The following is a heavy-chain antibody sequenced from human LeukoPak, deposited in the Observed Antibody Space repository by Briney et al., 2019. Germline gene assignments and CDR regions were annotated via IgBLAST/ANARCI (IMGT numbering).Heavy chain of an antibody. D-gene: IGHD2-2*01. Sequence: EASVKVSCKASGYTFTSYAMNWVRQAPGQGLEWMGWINTNTGNPTYAQGFTGRFVFSLDTSVSTAYLQISSLRAEDTAVYYCARDESTGSTSRFYYFDYWGQGTLVTVSS. CDR2: INTNTGNP. J-gene: IGHJ4*02. CDR1: GYTFTSYA. CDR3: ARDESTGSTSRFYYFDY. V-gene: IGHV7-4-1*02.